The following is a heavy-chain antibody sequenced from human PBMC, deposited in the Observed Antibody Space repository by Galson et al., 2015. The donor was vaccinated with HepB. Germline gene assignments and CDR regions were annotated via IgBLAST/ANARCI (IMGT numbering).Heavy chain of an antibody. J-gene: IGHJ4*02. D-gene: IGHD3-22*01. V-gene: IGHV3-53*01. CDR1: GLTVSNNY. Sequence: SLRLSCAASGLTVSNNYMTWVRQAPGKGLEWVSVIYSGGGAYYADSVKGRFTISRDNSENTLYLQMNSLRAEDTAVYYCARASWGSSGYYYDWGQGTLVTVSS. CDR2: IYSGGGA. CDR3: ARASWGSSGYYYD.